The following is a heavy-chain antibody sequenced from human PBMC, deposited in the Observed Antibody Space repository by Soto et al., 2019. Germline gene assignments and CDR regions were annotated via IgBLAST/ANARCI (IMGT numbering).Heavy chain of an antibody. CDR2: ISWDGGST. Sequence: GGSLRLSCAVSGFTFDGYTMHWVRQAPGKGLEWVSLISWDGGSTYYADSVKGRFTISRDNSKNSLYLQMNSLRTEDTAVYYCAKDSGPYEGRSGSPVGFDPWGQGTLVTVSS. D-gene: IGHD6-19*01. J-gene: IGHJ5*02. CDR1: GFTFDGYT. V-gene: IGHV3-43*01. CDR3: AKDSGPYEGRSGSPVGFDP.